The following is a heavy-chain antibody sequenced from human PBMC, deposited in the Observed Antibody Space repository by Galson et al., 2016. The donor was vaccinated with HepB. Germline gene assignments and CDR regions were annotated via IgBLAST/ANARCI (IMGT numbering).Heavy chain of an antibody. V-gene: IGHV1-46*01. CDR3: ARNAMYCSSTSCSTYYFDY. CDR2: INPSGGST. CDR1: GYTFTSYY. D-gene: IGHD2-2*01. J-gene: IGHJ4*02. Sequence: SVKVSCKASGYTFTSYYMHWVRQAPGQGLEWMGIINPSGGSTSYEQQFKGRVTMTRDTSTSTVYMELSSLRSEDTAVYYCARNAMYCSSTSCSTYYFDYWGQGTLVTVSS.